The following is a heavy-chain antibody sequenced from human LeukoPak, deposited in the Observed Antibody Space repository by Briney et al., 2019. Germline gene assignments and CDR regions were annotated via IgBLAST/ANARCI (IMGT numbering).Heavy chain of an antibody. D-gene: IGHD1-1*01. V-gene: IGHV3-30*14. CDR3: AGDLPSAPWNGMDV. CDR2: ISFARTTE. CDR1: GVTFRGYA. J-gene: IGHJ6*02. Sequence: GRCLRLSRETSGVTFRGYATHGVREAPGKGLECGVVISFARTTEYYADSARVGFPIQRDNSKNRFPRNMNSLRPGARAVFYCAGDLPSAPWNGMDVWCQGTTVTVSS.